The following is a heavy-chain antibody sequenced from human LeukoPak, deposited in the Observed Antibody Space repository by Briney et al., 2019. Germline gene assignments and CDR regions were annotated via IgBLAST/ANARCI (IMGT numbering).Heavy chain of an antibody. J-gene: IGHJ4*02. CDR2: ISSSSSYM. D-gene: IGHD3-10*01. CDR1: GFTFSSYS. Sequence: GGSLRLSCAASGFTFSSYSMNWVRQAPGKGLEWVSSISSSSSYMYYADSVKGRFTISRDNAKNSLYLQMNSLRAEDTAVYYCARDSRGGVLTSWGQGTLVTVSS. CDR3: ARDSRGGVLTS. V-gene: IGHV3-21*01.